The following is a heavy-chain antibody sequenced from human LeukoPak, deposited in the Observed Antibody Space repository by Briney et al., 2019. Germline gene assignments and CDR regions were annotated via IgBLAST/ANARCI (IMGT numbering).Heavy chain of an antibody. CDR1: GGSISSSSYY. CDR2: IYYSGST. V-gene: IGHV4-39*07. J-gene: IGHJ4*02. Sequence: SSETLSLTCTVSGGSISSSSYYWGWIRQPPGKGLEWIGSIYYSGSTYYNPSLKSRVTISVDTSKNQFSLKLSSVTAADTAVYYCARVPLCGGNSLDYWGQGTLVTVSS. D-gene: IGHD4-23*01. CDR3: ARVPLCGGNSLDY.